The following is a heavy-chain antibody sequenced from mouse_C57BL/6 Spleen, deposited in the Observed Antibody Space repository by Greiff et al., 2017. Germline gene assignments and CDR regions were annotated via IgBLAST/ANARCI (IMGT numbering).Heavy chain of an antibody. D-gene: IGHD2-4*01. V-gene: IGHV5-6*01. CDR2: ISSGGSYT. Sequence: EVKVVESGGDLVKPGGSLKLSCAASGFTFSSYGMSWVRQTPDKRLEWVATISSGGSYTYYPDSVKGRFTISRDNAKNTLYLQMSSLKSEDTAMYYCARGDDYAMDYWGQGTSVTVSS. CDR3: ARGDDYAMDY. CDR1: GFTFSSYG. J-gene: IGHJ4*01.